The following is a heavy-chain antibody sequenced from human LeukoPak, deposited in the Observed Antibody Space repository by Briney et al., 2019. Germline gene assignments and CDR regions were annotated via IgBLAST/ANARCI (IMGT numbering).Heavy chain of an antibody. D-gene: IGHD3-16*01. CDR2: ISSSSSYI. Sequence: GGSLRLSCAASGFTFSSYSMNWVRQAPGKGLEWVSSISSSSSYIYYADSVKGRFTISRDNAKNSLYLQMNSLRAEDTAVYYCARDGRGSYLPPDYWGQGTLVTVYS. J-gene: IGHJ4*02. V-gene: IGHV3-21*01. CDR1: GFTFSSYS. CDR3: ARDGRGSYLPPDY.